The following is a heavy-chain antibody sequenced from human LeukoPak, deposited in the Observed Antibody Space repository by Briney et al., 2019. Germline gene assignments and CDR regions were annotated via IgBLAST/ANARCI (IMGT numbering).Heavy chain of an antibody. V-gene: IGHV3-7*01. CDR3: ARDRGYCRGGACYSVFDY. CDR2: IKEDGSEK. Sequence: QPGGSLRLSCAASGLTFSTYWMSWVRQAPGKGLERVATIKEDGSEKYYVDSVKGRFTISRDNAKNSLYLQMNSLGAEDTAVYYCARDRGYCRGGACYSVFDYWGQGTLVTVTS. D-gene: IGHD2-15*01. J-gene: IGHJ4*02. CDR1: GLTFSTYW.